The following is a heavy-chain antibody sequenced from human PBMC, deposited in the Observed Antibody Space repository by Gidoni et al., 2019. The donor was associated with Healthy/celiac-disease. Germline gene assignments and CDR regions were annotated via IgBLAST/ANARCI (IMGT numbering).Heavy chain of an antibody. Sequence: VRQAPGQGLEWMGGIIPIFGTANYAQKFQGRVTITADKSTSTAYMELSSLRSEDTAVHYCARDDYDSSGYPRLYYYYGMDVWGQGPTVTVSS. D-gene: IGHD3-22*01. CDR2: IIPIFGTA. J-gene: IGHJ6*02. V-gene: IGHV1-69*06. CDR3: ARDDYDSSGYPRLYYYYGMDV.